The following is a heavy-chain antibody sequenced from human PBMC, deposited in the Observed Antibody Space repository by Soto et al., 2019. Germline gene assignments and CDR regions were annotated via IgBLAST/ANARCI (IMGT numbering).Heavy chain of an antibody. J-gene: IGHJ4*02. D-gene: IGHD6-13*01. Sequence: SETLSLTCSVSGGSVSSGNYFWTWIRQPPGKTLEWIGYVYYSGSANYNPSLKGRATISVDTSKNQFSLKLSSVAAADTAVYYCARGRAAAGTIWVSPVRPESLYYFDYWGQGTLVTVSS. CDR1: GGSVSSGNYF. CDR3: ARGRAAAGTIWVSPVRPESLYYFDY. CDR2: VYYSGSA. V-gene: IGHV4-61*01.